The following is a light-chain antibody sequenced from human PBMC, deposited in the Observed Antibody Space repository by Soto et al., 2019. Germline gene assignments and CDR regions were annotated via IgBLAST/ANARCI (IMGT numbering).Light chain of an antibody. CDR1: QSVSSY. J-gene: IGKJ2*01. CDR3: QQYDTSPPMYT. Sequence: EIVLTQSPATLSLSPGERATLSCRASQSVSSYLAWYQQKPGQAPRLLMYGASNRATGIPARFSGSGSGTDFTLTISRLEPDDVAVYYCQQYDTSPPMYTFGQGTKVDIK. CDR2: GAS. V-gene: IGKV3-20*01.